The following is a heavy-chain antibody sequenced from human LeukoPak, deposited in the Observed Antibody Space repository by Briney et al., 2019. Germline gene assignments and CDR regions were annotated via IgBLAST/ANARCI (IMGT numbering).Heavy chain of an antibody. CDR2: INPYSGDK. Sequence: ASVKVSCKASGYTFTCYHIHWVRQAPGQGLEWMGRINPYSGDKNFAQKFQGRGTMTSDTSITTAYMDLSSLTPDDTAVYFCARDQGSLTRSWYTGYWGQGTQVTVSS. J-gene: IGHJ4*02. CDR3: ARDQGSLTRSWYTGY. V-gene: IGHV1-2*06. CDR1: GYTFTCYH. D-gene: IGHD6-13*01.